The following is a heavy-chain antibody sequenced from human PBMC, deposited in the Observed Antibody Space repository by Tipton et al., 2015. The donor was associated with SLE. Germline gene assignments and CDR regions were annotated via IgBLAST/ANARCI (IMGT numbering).Heavy chain of an antibody. CDR1: GGSFSGYY. D-gene: IGHD3-3*01. CDR3: ARVDFWSGYHFDY. J-gene: IGHJ4*02. Sequence: TLSLTCAVYGGSFSGYYWSWIRQPPGKGLEWIGEINHSGSTNYNPSLKSRVTISVDTSKNQFSLKLSSVTAADTAVYYCARVDFWSGYHFDYWGQGTPVTVSS. CDR2: INHSGST. V-gene: IGHV4-34*01.